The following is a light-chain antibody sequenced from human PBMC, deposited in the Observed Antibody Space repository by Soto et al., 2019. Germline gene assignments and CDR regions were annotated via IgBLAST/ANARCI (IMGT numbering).Light chain of an antibody. CDR2: EGT. Sequence: QSALTQPASVSGSPGQSITISCTGTSSDVGSYNLVSWYQQHPGKAPKIMIYEGTNRPSGVSNRFSGSKSGNTASLTISGVQAEDEADYYCCSYAASSTVVFGGGTKVTVL. CDR1: SSDVGSYNL. CDR3: CSYAASSTVV. V-gene: IGLV2-23*01. J-gene: IGLJ2*01.